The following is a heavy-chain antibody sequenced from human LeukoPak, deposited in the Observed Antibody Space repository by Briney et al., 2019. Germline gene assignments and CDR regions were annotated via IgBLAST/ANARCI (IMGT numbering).Heavy chain of an antibody. Sequence: PSETLSLTCTVSGGSISSYYWSWIRQPPGKGLEWIGYIYYSRSTNYNPSLKSRVTISVDTSKNQFSLKLSSVTAADTAVYYCARVGIRQGAFDIWGQGTMVTVSS. CDR2: IYYSRST. CDR1: GGSISSYY. CDR3: ARVGIRQGAFDI. V-gene: IGHV4-59*01. D-gene: IGHD1-26*01. J-gene: IGHJ3*02.